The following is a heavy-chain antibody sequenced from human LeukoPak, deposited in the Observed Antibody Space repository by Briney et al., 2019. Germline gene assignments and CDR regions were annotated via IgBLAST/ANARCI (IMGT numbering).Heavy chain of an antibody. V-gene: IGHV1-18*01. CDR2: ISAYNGNT. D-gene: IGHD3-10*01. Sequence: GASVKVSCKASGGTFSSYAISWVRQAPGQGLEWMGWISAYNGNTNYAQKFQGRVTMTTDTSKSTAYMELRSLRSDDTAVYYCASGDPSGAYFDYWGQGTLVTVSS. CDR3: ASGDPSGAYFDY. J-gene: IGHJ4*02. CDR1: GGTFSSYA.